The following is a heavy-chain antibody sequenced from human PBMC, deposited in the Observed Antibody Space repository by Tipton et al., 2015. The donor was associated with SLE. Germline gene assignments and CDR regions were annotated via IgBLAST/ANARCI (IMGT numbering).Heavy chain of an antibody. CDR2: INHSVST. CDR3: VYGDWLGLDY. Sequence: TLSLTCAVYGGSFSGYYWSWIRQPPGKGLEWIGEINHSVSTNYNPSLKSRVTISVDTSKNQFSLKLSSVTAADTAVYYCVYGDWLGLDYWGQGTLVTASS. V-gene: IGHV4-34*01. CDR1: GGSFSGYY. D-gene: IGHD4-17*01. J-gene: IGHJ4*02.